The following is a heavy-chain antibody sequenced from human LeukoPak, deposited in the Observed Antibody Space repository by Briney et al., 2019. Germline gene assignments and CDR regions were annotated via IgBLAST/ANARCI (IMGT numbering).Heavy chain of an antibody. V-gene: IGHV3-23*01. D-gene: IGHD6-19*01. CDR1: GFTFSRYA. Sequence: GGSVSLSCVASGFTFSRYAMSWVRQAPGKGLEWVSAISGSGGSTYYADSVKGRFTISRDNSKNTLYLQMNSLRAEDTAVYYCAKDRAYSSGWSFDYWGQGTLVTVSS. CDR2: ISGSGGST. CDR3: AKDRAYSSGWSFDY. J-gene: IGHJ4*02.